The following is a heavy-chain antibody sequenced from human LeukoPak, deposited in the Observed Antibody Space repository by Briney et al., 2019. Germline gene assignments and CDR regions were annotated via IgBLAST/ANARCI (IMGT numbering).Heavy chain of an antibody. D-gene: IGHD4-17*01. J-gene: IGHJ4*02. V-gene: IGHV4-34*01. CDR1: GGSFSGYY. Sequence: SETLSLTCAVYGGSFSGYYWIWIRQPPGKGLEWIGEINRSGSTNYSPSLKSRVIISVDTSKNQFSLKLTSVTAADTAVYYCARGKTVWGQGTLVTVSS. CDR2: INRSGST. CDR3: ARGKTV.